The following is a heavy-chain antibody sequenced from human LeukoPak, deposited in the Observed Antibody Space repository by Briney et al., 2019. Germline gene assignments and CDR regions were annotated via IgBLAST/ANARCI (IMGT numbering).Heavy chain of an antibody. Sequence: GGSLRLSCAASGFTFTTYSMIWVRQAPGKGLEWVSYIARSGNSAHYADSVKGRFTISRDNARNSLYLQMNSLRAKDTAVYYCTRGSQWELLGSCDYWGQGTLVSVSS. V-gene: IGHV3-48*04. CDR2: IARSGNSA. J-gene: IGHJ4*02. CDR1: GFTFTTYS. D-gene: IGHD1-26*01. CDR3: TRGSQWELLGSCDY.